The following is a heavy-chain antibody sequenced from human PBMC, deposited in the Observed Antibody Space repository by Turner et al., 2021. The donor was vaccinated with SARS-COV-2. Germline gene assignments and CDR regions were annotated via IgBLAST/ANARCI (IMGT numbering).Heavy chain of an antibody. Sequence: EVQLVESWGGLVQPGGSLRLSCAASGFTFSSYWMTWVRQTPGKGLEWVANIQQDGSEKYYVDSVKGRFTISRDNAKNSLYLKMNSLRAEDTAVYYCARDLLGYSYGSDYWGQGTLVTVSS. CDR2: IQQDGSEK. CDR1: GFTFSSYW. V-gene: IGHV3-7*03. CDR3: ARDLLGYSYGSDY. D-gene: IGHD5-18*01. J-gene: IGHJ4*02.